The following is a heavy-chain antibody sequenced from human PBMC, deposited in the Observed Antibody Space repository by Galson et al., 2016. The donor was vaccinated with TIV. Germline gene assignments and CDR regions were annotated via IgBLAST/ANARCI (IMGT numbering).Heavy chain of an antibody. CDR3: ARDKTALVTVDFHYYYMDV. CDR2: IYYSGST. V-gene: IGHV4-59*01. CDR1: GGSINSYY. J-gene: IGHJ6*03. Sequence: ETLSLTCTVSGGSINSYYWSWIRQPPGRGLEWIGDIYYSGSTTYNPSLKGRVTISVDRSKNQFFLKLSSVTAADTAVYYCARDKTALVTVDFHYYYMDVWGKGAMVAVSS. D-gene: IGHD2-21*02.